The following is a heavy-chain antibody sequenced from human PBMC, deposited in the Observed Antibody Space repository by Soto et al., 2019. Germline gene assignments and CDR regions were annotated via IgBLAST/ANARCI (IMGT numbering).Heavy chain of an antibody. J-gene: IGHJ6*02. CDR1: GYTFTSYG. V-gene: IGHV1-18*01. Sequence: ASVKVSCKASGYTFTSYGISWVRQAPGQGLEWMGWISAYNGNTNYAQKLQGRVTMTTDTSTSTAYMELRSLGSDDTAVYYCASSIVLVPAAIGPYYYYGMDVWGQGTTVTAP. CDR3: ASSIVLVPAAIGPYYYYGMDV. CDR2: ISAYNGNT. D-gene: IGHD2-2*02.